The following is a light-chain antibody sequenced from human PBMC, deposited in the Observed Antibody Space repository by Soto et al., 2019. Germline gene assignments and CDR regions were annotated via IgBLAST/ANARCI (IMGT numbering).Light chain of an antibody. CDR2: AAS. Sequence: DIQMTQSPSSLSASVRDRVTITCRASQGISNYLAWYQQKPGKVPKLLIYAASTLQSGVPSRFSRSGSGTDFTLTSSSLQPEDVATYYCKKYDSAPWTVGQGTKVEIK. V-gene: IGKV1-27*01. CDR3: KKYDSAPWT. CDR1: QGISNY. J-gene: IGKJ1*01.